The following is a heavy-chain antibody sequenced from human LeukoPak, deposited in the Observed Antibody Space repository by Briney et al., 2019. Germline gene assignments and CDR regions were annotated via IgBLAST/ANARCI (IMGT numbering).Heavy chain of an antibody. V-gene: IGHV3-74*01. CDR1: GFTFSSYD. CDR2: MNSDGSSS. CDR3: ARGGDGSNIYWYFDL. J-gene: IGHJ2*01. D-gene: IGHD5-24*01. Sequence: PGGSLRLSCATSGFTFSSYDMSWVRQAPGKGLEWVSRMNSDGSSSSYADSVKGRFTISRDNAKSTLYLQMNSLRAEDTAVYYCARGGDGSNIYWYFDLWGRGTLVTVSS.